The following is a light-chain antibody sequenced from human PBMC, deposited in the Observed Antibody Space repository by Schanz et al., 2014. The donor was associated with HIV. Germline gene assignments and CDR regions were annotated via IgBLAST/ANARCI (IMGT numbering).Light chain of an antibody. Sequence: SALTQPPSASGSPGQSVAISCTGASSDIGVSWYQQYPGNAPKLMIFALNRRTSGVPDRFSGAKSGNTASLTVSGLQADDEADYYCSSYAATSNVLFGGGTKLTVL. V-gene: IGLV2-8*01. CDR3: SSYAATSNVL. CDR1: SSDIG. CDR2: ALN. J-gene: IGLJ3*02.